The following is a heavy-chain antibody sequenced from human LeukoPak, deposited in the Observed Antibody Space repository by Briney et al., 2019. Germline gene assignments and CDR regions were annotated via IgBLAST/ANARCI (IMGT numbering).Heavy chain of an antibody. Sequence: PGGSLRLSCAASGLTFSSYGMHWVRQAPGKGLEWVAVIWYDGSNKYYADSVKGRFTISRDNSKNTLYLQMNSLRAEDTAVYYCARDGGGATEYYYDSSGYPIDYWGQGTLVTVSS. CDR1: GLTFSSYG. CDR2: IWYDGSNK. CDR3: ARDGGGATEYYYDSSGYPIDY. V-gene: IGHV3-33*01. J-gene: IGHJ4*02. D-gene: IGHD3-22*01.